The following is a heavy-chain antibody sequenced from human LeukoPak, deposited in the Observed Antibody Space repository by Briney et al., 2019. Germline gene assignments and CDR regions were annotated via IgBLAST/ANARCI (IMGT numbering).Heavy chain of an antibody. CDR2: IYTSGST. CDR3: ARVPYYDFWSGYSSESAYFDY. V-gene: IGHV4-4*07. CDR1: GGSISSYY. D-gene: IGHD3-3*01. Sequence: SETLSLTCTVSGGSISSYYWSWIRQPAGKGLEWIGRIYTSGSTNYNPSLKSRVTISVDTSKNQFSLKLSSVTAADTAVYYCARVPYYDFWSGYSSESAYFDYWGQGTLVTVSS. J-gene: IGHJ4*02.